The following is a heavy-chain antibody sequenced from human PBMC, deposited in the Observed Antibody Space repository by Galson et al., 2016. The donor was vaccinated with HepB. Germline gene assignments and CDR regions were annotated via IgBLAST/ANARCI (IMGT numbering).Heavy chain of an antibody. D-gene: IGHD5-24*01. Sequence: QSGAEVKKPGESLKISCKGSGYTFTTYWIGWVRQMPGRGLEWMGITYPPDSDTRYNPSFEGQVTISVDKSVAAASLQWSSLKASDSAMYSCVRVEDVKSRSLDVWGQGTTVTVSS. V-gene: IGHV5-51*01. J-gene: IGHJ6*02. CDR1: GYTFTTYW. CDR3: VRVEDVKSRSLDV. CDR2: TYPPDSDT.